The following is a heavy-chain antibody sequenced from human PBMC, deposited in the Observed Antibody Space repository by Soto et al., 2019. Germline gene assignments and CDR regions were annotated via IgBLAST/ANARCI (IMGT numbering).Heavy chain of an antibody. Sequence: PGGSLRLSCAASGFTFSNAWMNWVRQAPGKGLEWVGRIKSKTDGGTTDYAAPVKGRFTISRDDSKNTVYLQMNSLKTEDTAVYYCTTDIIQSVSGGRPDAFDIWGQGTMVTVSS. CDR1: GFTFSNAW. CDR2: IKSKTDGGTT. CDR3: TTDIIQSVSGGRPDAFDI. J-gene: IGHJ3*02. D-gene: IGHD5-12*01. V-gene: IGHV3-15*07.